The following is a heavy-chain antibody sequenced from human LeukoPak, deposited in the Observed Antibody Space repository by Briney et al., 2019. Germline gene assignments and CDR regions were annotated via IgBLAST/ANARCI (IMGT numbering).Heavy chain of an antibody. CDR2: IYYSGST. CDR3: ARGRYSSGKFDY. V-gene: IGHV4-39*07. CDR1: GDSISTSSSY. J-gene: IGHJ4*02. Sequence: SETLSLTCTVSGDSISTSSSYWGWIRQPPGEGLEWIGSIYYSGSTYYNTSLKSRVTISVDTSKNQFSLKLSSVTAADTAVYYCARGRYSSGKFDYWGQGTLVTVSS. D-gene: IGHD6-19*01.